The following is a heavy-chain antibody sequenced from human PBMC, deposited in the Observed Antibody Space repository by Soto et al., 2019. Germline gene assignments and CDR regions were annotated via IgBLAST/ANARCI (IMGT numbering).Heavy chain of an antibody. CDR3: ARGRSSSFHY. Sequence: QVQLVQSGAEVKKPGASVKVSCKASGYTFTNYDIHWVRQAPGQGLEWMGWMNPNSAKTGYAQKFQGRVTMTRDNSISTAYMELSSLGSDDTAVYYCARGRSSSFHYWGQGTLVAVSS. V-gene: IGHV1-8*01. CDR1: GYTFTNYD. D-gene: IGHD6-6*01. J-gene: IGHJ4*02. CDR2: MNPNSAKT.